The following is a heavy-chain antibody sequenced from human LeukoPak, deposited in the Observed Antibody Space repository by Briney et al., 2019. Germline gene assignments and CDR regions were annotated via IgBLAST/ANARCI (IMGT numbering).Heavy chain of an antibody. Sequence: PGGSLRLSCAASGFTFTNAWMTWVRRAPGKGLQWISYISGSSTYTNYADSVKGRFTISRDNAKNSLYLQLNSLRAEDTAVYYCARDSLAAPGTMNYWGQGTLVTVSS. CDR2: ISGSSTYT. J-gene: IGHJ4*02. V-gene: IGHV3-11*05. CDR3: ARDSLAAPGTMNY. D-gene: IGHD6-13*01. CDR1: GFTFTNAW.